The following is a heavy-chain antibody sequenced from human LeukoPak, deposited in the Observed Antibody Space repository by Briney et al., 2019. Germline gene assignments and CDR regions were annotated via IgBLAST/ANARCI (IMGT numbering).Heavy chain of an antibody. J-gene: IGHJ4*02. Sequence: SETLSLTCTVSGGSISIFYWSWIRQPPGKGLEWIGYIYNSGSTIYNPSLQSRVTISVDTSKNQFSLKLNSVTAADTAIYYCVRDRELTYWGPRTLVTVSS. V-gene: IGHV4-59*01. CDR2: IYNSGST. CDR1: GGSISIFY. D-gene: IGHD1-26*01. CDR3: VRDRELTY.